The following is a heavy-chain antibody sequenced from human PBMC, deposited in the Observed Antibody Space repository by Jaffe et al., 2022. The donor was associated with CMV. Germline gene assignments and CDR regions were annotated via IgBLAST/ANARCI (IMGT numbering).Heavy chain of an antibody. CDR1: GYTFTGYY. Sequence: QVQLVQSGAEVKKPGASVKVSCKASGYTFTGYYMHWVRQAPGQGLEWMGWINPNSGGTNYAQKFQGWVTMTRDTSISTAYMELSRLRSDDTAVYYCARGYYGSGSYNGFDYWGQGTLVTVSS. D-gene: IGHD3-10*01. V-gene: IGHV1-2*04. CDR2: INPNSGGT. CDR3: ARGYYGSGSYNGFDY. J-gene: IGHJ4*02.